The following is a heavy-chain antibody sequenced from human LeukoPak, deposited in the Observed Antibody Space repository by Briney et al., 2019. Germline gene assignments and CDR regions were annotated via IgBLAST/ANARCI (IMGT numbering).Heavy chain of an antibody. D-gene: IGHD3-3*01. CDR1: GGSISSYY. CDR2: IYYSGST. J-gene: IGHJ6*02. Sequence: PSETLSLTCTVSGGSISSYYWSWIRQPPGKGLEWIGYIYYSGSTNYNPSLKSRVTISVDTSKNQFSLKLSSVTAADTAVYYCARLRTTIFGVVIIYYGMDVWGQGTTVTVSS. CDR3: ARLRTTIFGVVIIYYGMDV. V-gene: IGHV4-59*08.